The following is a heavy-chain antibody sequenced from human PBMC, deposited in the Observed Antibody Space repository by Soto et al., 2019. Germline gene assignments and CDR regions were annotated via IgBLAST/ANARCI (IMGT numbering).Heavy chain of an antibody. Sequence: QVQLVQPGAEVKKPGASVKVSCKASGYTFTSYAMHWVRQAPGQRLEWMGWINAGNGNTKYSQKFQGRVIITRDTSASTAYMELSSLRSEDTAVYYCARVIGGLYYFDYWGQGTLVTVSS. D-gene: IGHD3-16*01. CDR2: INAGNGNT. V-gene: IGHV1-3*01. J-gene: IGHJ4*02. CDR1: GYTFTSYA. CDR3: ARVIGGLYYFDY.